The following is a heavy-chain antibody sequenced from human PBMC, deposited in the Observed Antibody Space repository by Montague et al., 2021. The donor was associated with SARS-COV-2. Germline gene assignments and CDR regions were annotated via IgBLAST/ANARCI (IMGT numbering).Heavy chain of an antibody. CDR1: GFSFSSYA. V-gene: IGHV3-30-3*01. Sequence: SLRLSCAASGFSFSSYAMHWVRQPPGEGLEWLAVISFDGNDRYYAGSLRGRFTISRDNSKDTLYLQLTDLRSDDTGVYYCARVAQLLLGNPQNLFDPWGQGTLVTVST. D-gene: IGHD4-23*01. CDR2: ISFDGNDR. CDR3: ARVAQLLLGNPQNLFDP. J-gene: IGHJ5*02.